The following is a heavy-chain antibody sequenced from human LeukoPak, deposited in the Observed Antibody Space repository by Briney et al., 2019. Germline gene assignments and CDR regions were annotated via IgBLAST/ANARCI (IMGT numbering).Heavy chain of an antibody. Sequence: PSETLSLTCTISGGSISTYYWCWIRQPPGKGLEWIGCIYYSGSTNYNPSLKSRVIISVDSSKNQISLDLTSVTAADTAVYYCARSTGSSPDYDFWSGYYGVVDYWGQGTLVTVSS. J-gene: IGHJ4*02. CDR3: ARSTGSSPDYDFWSGYYGVVDY. CDR1: GGSISTYY. CDR2: IYYSGST. V-gene: IGHV4-59*01. D-gene: IGHD3-3*01.